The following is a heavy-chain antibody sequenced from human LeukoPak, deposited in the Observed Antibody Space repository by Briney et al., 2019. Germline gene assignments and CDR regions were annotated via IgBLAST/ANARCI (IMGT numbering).Heavy chain of an antibody. V-gene: IGHV3-30*18. D-gene: IGHD6-19*01. CDR1: GFTFNRCG. Sequence: GGSLRLSCAASGFTFNRCGMHWDRQAPGKGLKWVAVIVYDGSHQYYTDSVKGRFTISRDNSKNTLYLQMNSLRAEDTAVYYCAKDRRYSSGSNDIDYWGQGTLVTVSS. J-gene: IGHJ4*02. CDR3: AKDRRYSSGSNDIDY. CDR2: IVYDGSHQ.